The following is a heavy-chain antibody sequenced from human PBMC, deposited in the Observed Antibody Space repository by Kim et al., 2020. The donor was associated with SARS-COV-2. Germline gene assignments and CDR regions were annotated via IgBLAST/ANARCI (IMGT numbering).Heavy chain of an antibody. CDR2: MNPNSGNT. CDR1: GYTFTSYD. Sequence: ASVKVSCKASGYTFTSYDINWVRQATGQGLEWMGWMNPNSGNTGYAQKFQGRVTMTRNTSISTAYMELSSLRSEDTAVYYCARTPYVLTADTLIPYYYYYMDVGGKGTTVTVSS. CDR3: ARTPYVLTADTLIPYYYYYMDV. J-gene: IGHJ6*03. D-gene: IGHD3-16*01. V-gene: IGHV1-8*01.